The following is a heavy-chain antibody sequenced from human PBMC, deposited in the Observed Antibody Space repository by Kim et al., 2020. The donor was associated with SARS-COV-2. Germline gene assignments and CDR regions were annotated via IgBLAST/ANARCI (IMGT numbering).Heavy chain of an antibody. CDR2: IWYDGSNK. V-gene: IGHV3-33*08. CDR1: GFTFSSYG. CDR3: ASVGSGGIAAAGTDAFDI. Sequence: GGSLRLSCAASGFTFSSYGMHWVRQAPGKGLEWVAVIWYDGSNKYYADSVKGRFTISRDNSKNTLYLQMNSLRAEDTAVYYCASVGSGGIAAAGTDAFDIWGQGTMVTVSS. D-gene: IGHD6-13*01. J-gene: IGHJ3*02.